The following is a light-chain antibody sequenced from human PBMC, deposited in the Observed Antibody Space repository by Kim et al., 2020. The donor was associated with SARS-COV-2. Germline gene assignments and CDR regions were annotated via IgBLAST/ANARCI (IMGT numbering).Light chain of an antibody. CDR3: QAWDSSTYWV. CDR1: KLGDKY. CDR2: QDS. J-gene: IGLJ3*02. V-gene: IGLV3-1*01. Sequence: SYELTQPPSVSVSPGQTASITCSGDKLGDKYACWYQQKPGQSPVLVIYQDSKRPSGIPVRFSGSNSGNTATLTISGTQAMDEADYYCQAWDSSTYWVFGGGTKLTVL.